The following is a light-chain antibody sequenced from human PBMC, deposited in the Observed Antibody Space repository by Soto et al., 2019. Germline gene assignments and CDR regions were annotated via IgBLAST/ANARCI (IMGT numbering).Light chain of an antibody. CDR3: XQYNXWPPNT. Sequence: EIVMTQSPATLSVSPGERATLSCRASQSVSSNLAWYQQKPGQAPRLLIYGASTRATGIPARFSGSGSGTEFTLTISSLQSEDFXVYYCXQYNXWPPNTFGQGTKLEIK. CDR2: GAS. J-gene: IGKJ2*01. V-gene: IGKV3-15*01. CDR1: QSVSSN.